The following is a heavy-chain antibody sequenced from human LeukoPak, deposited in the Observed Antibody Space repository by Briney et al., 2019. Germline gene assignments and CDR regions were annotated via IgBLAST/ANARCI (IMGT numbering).Heavy chain of an antibody. J-gene: IGHJ4*02. Sequence: GGSLRLSCAASGFTFSTYNMNWVRQAPGKGLEWVSSISRSGRYIYYADSVKGRFTTSRDSAQNSLYLQMNSLRAEDTAVYYCARAYGDSPFDYWGQGTLVTVSS. CDR2: ISRSGRYI. V-gene: IGHV3-21*01. D-gene: IGHD4-17*01. CDR3: ARAYGDSPFDY. CDR1: GFTFSTYN.